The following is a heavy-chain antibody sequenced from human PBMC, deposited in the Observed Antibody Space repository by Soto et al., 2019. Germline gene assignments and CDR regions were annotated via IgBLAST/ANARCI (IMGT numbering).Heavy chain of an antibody. V-gene: IGHV2-5*02. CDR3: AHRRGLLATGQGWYFDL. CDR2: IYWDDDK. CDR1: GFSLSTAGVA. J-gene: IGHJ2*01. D-gene: IGHD5-12*01. Sequence: QITLKESGPTLVKPTQTLTLTCTFSGFSLSTAGVAVVWIRQPPGKALEWLALIYWDDDKRYIPSLKSILIITKDTSKNQVVLTMTNMDPVDTATYYCAHRRGLLATGQGWYFDLWGRGTLVTVSS.